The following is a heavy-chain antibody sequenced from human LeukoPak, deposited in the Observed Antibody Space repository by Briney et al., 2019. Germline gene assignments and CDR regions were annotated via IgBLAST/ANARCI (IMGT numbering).Heavy chain of an antibody. J-gene: IGHJ4*02. V-gene: IGHV3-23*01. D-gene: IGHD6-13*01. Sequence: GGSLRLSCAASGFTFSSYAMSWVRQAPGKGLEWVSAISGSGGSTYYAGSVKGRFTISRDNSKNTLYLQMNSLRAEDTAVYYCAKGGVRIAAAGYFDYWGQGTLVTVSS. CDR2: ISGSGGST. CDR1: GFTFSSYA. CDR3: AKGGVRIAAAGYFDY.